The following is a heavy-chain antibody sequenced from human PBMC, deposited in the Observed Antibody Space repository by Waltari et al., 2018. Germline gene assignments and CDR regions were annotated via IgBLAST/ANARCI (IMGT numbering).Heavy chain of an antibody. J-gene: IGHJ4*02. V-gene: IGHV1-69*04. CDR2: IIPILGIA. D-gene: IGHD3-10*01. CDR3: ARRGKGVQGVIDY. Sequence: QVQLVQSGAEVKKPGSSVKVSCKASGGTFSRYAISWVRQAPGQGLEWMGGIIPILGIANYAQKFQGRVTITADESTSTAYMELSSLRSEDTAVYYCARRGKGVQGVIDYWGQGTLVTVSS. CDR1: GGTFSRYA.